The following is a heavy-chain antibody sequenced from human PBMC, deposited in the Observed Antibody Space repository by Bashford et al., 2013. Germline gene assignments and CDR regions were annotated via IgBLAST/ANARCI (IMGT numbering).Heavy chain of an antibody. D-gene: IGHD2-15*01. CDR2: IIPSGGST. Sequence: VASVKVSCKASGYTFTGYYMHWVRQAPGQGLEWMGIIIPSGGSTTYAQNLQGRVTITRDTSASTAYMELSSLRSEDTAVYYCARSDIVVVVAATVFDPWGQGTLVTVSS. J-gene: IGHJ5*02. CDR1: GYTFTGYY. CDR3: ARSDIVVVVAATVFDP. V-gene: IGHV1-46*04.